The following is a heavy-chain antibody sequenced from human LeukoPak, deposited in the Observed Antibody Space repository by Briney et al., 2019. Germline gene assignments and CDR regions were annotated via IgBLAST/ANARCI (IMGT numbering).Heavy chain of an antibody. CDR1: GFTFDDYA. CDR2: ISWNSGSI. Sequence: GGSLRLSCAASGFTFDDYAMHWVRQAPGKGLEWVSGISWNSGSIGYADSVKGRFTISRDNAKNSLYLQMNSLRAEDTALYYCAKSRDGYNSPFDYWGQGTLITVSS. CDR3: AKSRDGYNSPFDY. J-gene: IGHJ4*02. D-gene: IGHD5-24*01. V-gene: IGHV3-9*01.